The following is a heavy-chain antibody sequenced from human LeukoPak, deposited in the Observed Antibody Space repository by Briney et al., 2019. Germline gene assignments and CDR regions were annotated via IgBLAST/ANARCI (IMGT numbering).Heavy chain of an antibody. J-gene: IGHJ4*02. V-gene: IGHV3-21*01. D-gene: IGHD6-13*01. Sequence: PGGSLRLSCVASGLTFNRYSMIWVRQAPGKGLEWVSSICSSSGCIYYADSVRGRFTVSRDNAKNSVFLQMNNLRAEDAAVYYCAGGSSTSSYYFDHWGQGILVTASS. CDR2: ICSSSGCI. CDR3: AGGSSTSSYYFDH. CDR1: GLTFNRYS.